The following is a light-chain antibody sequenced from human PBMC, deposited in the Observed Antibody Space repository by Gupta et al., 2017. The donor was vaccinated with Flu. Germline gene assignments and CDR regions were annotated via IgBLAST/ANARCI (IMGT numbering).Light chain of an antibody. J-gene: IGKJ1*01. CDR2: GAS. Sequence: DIQMTQSPSSLSASVGDRVTITCRASRNIGRYLNWYQQNAGRAPKLLIYGASSLQSGVPSRFSGSGSGTEFTLTISSLQPEDFATYYCQQSFSTPRTFGQGTKVEIK. CDR1: RNIGRY. CDR3: QQSFSTPRT. V-gene: IGKV1-39*01.